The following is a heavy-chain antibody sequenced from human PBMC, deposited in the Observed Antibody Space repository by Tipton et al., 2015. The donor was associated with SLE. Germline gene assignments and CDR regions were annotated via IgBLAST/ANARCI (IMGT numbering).Heavy chain of an antibody. CDR3: ARAELGDFDY. D-gene: IGHD7-27*01. CDR1: GYSISSGYY. J-gene: IGHJ4*02. V-gene: IGHV4-38-2*02. Sequence: TLSLTCNVSGYSISSGYYWGWIRQAPGKGLEWIGSIYHSGSTSYNPSLKSRFTISVDTSKNQFSLRLSSVTAADTAVYYCARAELGDFDYWGPGSLVTVSS. CDR2: IYHSGST.